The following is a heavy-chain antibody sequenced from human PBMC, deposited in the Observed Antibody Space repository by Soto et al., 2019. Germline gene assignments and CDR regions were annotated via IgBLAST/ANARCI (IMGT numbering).Heavy chain of an antibody. Sequence: PGGSLRLSCTASGFTFSSYSMNWVRQAPGKGLEWVSSISSSSSYIYYADSVKGRFTIPRDNAKNSLYLQMNSLRAEDTAVYYCARPSTMIVVVDAFDIWGQGTMVTVSS. CDR3: ARPSTMIVVVDAFDI. V-gene: IGHV3-21*01. CDR2: ISSSSSYI. J-gene: IGHJ3*02. D-gene: IGHD3-22*01. CDR1: GFTFSSYS.